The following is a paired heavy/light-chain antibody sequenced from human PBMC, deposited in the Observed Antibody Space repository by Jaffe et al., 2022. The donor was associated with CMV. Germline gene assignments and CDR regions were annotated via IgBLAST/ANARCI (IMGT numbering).Heavy chain of an antibody. J-gene: IGHJ4*02. Sequence: QVQLVQSGAEMKKPGASVKVSCKASGYTFTNYGITWVRQAPGQGLEWVGWISASNGNTKYAQKLQDRVTMTTDTSTSTAYMEVRSLRSDDTAVYYCARDDRYTSAWFADYWGQGTLVSVSS. CDR3: ARDDRYTSAWFADY. CDR2: ISASNGNT. D-gene: IGHD3-16*02. CDR1: GYTFTNYG. V-gene: IGHV1-18*01.
Light chain of an antibody. CDR3: LHRR. CDR1: QSVDY. Sequence: EIVLTQSPATLSLSPGERATLSCRASQSVDYLSWYQLRPGQAPRLLIYAASNRATGIPARFSGSGSGTDFTLTISSLEPEDFAVYYCLHRRFGQGTRLEIK. V-gene: IGKV3-11*01. CDR2: AAS. J-gene: IGKJ5*01.